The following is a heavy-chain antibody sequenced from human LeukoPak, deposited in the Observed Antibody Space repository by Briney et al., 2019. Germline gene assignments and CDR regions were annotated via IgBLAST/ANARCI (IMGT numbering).Heavy chain of an antibody. Sequence: SVKVSCKASGGTFSSYAISWVRQAPGQGLEWMGGIIPIFGTANYAQKFQGRVTITADKSTSTAYMELSSLRSEDTAVYYCAIGPYDYSNSNFDYWGQGTLVTVSS. CDR1: GGTFSSYA. V-gene: IGHV1-69*06. J-gene: IGHJ4*02. CDR3: AIGPYDYSNSNFDY. CDR2: IIPIFGTA. D-gene: IGHD4-11*01.